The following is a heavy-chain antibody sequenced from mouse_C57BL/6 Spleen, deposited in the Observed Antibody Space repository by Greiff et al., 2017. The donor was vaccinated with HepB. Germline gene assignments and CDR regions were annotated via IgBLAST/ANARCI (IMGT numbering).Heavy chain of an antibody. J-gene: IGHJ1*03. CDR3: ARGITTGYFDV. D-gene: IGHD1-1*01. CDR2: IDPSDSET. Sequence: VKLQQPGAELVRPGSSVKLSCKASGYTFTSYWMHWVKQRPIQGLEWIGNIDPSDSETHYNQKFKDKATLTVDKSSSTAYMQLSSLTSEDSAVYYCARGITTGYFDVWGTGTTVTVSS. V-gene: IGHV1-52*01. CDR1: GYTFTSYW.